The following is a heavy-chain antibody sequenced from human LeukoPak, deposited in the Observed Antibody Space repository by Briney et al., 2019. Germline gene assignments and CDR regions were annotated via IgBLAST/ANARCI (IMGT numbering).Heavy chain of an antibody. CDR3: TKYGDDDAPGLN. CDR1: GLSFSSYW. CDR2: IKEDGRDK. V-gene: IGHV3-7*02. Sequence: GGSLRLSCAASGLSFSSYWMTWVRQAPGKGLEWVANIKEDGRDKYYVDSVKGRFTISRDNAKNSLYLQMNSLRAEDTAVYYCTKYGDDDAPGLNWGQGTLVTVSS. J-gene: IGHJ4*02. D-gene: IGHD4-17*01.